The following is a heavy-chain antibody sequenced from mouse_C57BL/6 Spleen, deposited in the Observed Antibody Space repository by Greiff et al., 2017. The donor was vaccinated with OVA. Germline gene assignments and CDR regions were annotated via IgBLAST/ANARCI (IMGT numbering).Heavy chain of an antibody. CDR2: IDPSDSYP. D-gene: IGHD4-1*01. V-gene: IGHV1-69*01. CDR3: ARRTGTLGGYYFDY. CDR1: GYTFTSYW. J-gene: IGHJ2*01. Sequence: QVQLQQPGAELVMPGASVKLSCKASGYTFTSYWMHWVKQRPGQGLAWIGEIDPSDSYPNYNQKFKGKSTLTVDKSSSTAYMQLSSLTSEDSSVYYGARRTGTLGGYYFDYWGQGTTLTVSS.